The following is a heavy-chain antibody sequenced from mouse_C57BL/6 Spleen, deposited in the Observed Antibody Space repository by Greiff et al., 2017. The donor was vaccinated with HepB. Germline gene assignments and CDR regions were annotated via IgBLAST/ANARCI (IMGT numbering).Heavy chain of an antibody. J-gene: IGHJ3*01. CDR3: ARISLYYGRSWFAY. CDR2: IYPRDGST. V-gene: IGHV1-85*01. Sequence: QVQLQQSGPELVKPGASVKLSCKASGYTFTSYDINWVKQRPGQGLEWIGWIYPRDGSTKYNEKFKGKATLTVDTSSSTAYMELHSLTSEDSAVYLCARISLYYGRSWFAYWGQGTLVTVSA. CDR1: GYTFTSYD. D-gene: IGHD1-1*01.